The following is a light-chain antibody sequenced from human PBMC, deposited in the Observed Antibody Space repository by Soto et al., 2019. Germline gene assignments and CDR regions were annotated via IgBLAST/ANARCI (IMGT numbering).Light chain of an antibody. Sequence: QPVLTQSPSASASLGASVKLTCTLSSGHSNYAIAWHQQQPEKGPRYLMKLYSDGSHNKGDGIPDRFSGSSSGAERYLTISSLQSEDEADYYCQTWGTGIRVFGGGTKLTVL. CDR1: SGHSNYA. V-gene: IGLV4-69*01. J-gene: IGLJ3*02. CDR3: QTWGTGIRV. CDR2: LYSDGSH.